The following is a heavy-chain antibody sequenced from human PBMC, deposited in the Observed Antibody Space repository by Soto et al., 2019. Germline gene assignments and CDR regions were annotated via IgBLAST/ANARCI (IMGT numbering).Heavy chain of an antibody. CDR3: AREGGRYAGDYFYGLNF. CDR2: INPNSGGT. V-gene: IGHV1-2*04. D-gene: IGHD1-1*01. J-gene: IGHJ6*02. CDR1: GYTFTGYY. Sequence: GASVKVSCKASGYTFTGYYMHWVRQAPGQGLEWMGWINPNSGGTNYAQKFQGWVTMTRDTSISTAYMELSRLRSDDTPVYYCAREGGRYAGDYFYGLNFWGQGTTVTVS.